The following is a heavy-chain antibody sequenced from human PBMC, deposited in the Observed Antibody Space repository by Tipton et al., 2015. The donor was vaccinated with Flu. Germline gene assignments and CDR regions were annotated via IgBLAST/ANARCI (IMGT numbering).Heavy chain of an antibody. J-gene: IGHJ4*02. V-gene: IGHV4-61*02. CDR3: ARGARIPYYFNY. CDR2: MYTNGDT. CDR1: GASIGSGSYY. Sequence: TLSLTCTVSGASIGSGSYYWSWIRQPAGKGLEWIGRMYTNGDTNTNPSLKIRVSISLDTSKNQFSLELSSVTTADTAVYYCARGARIPYYFNYWGPGTLVTVSS. D-gene: IGHD2-2*01.